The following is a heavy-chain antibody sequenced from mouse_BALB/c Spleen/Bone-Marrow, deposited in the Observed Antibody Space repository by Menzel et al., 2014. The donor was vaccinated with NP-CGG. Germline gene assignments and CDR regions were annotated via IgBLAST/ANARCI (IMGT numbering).Heavy chain of an antibody. CDR2: INPSNGRT. CDR1: GYTFTSYW. Sequence: QVHLQQSGAELVKPGASVKLSCKASGYTFTSYWMHWVKQRPGQGLEWIGEINPSNGRTNYNEKFKSKATLTVDKSSSTAYMQFSCLTSEDSAVYYCARRTTTVVATDYWGQGTALTVSS. J-gene: IGHJ2*01. D-gene: IGHD1-1*01. CDR3: ARRTTTVVATDY. V-gene: IGHV1S81*02.